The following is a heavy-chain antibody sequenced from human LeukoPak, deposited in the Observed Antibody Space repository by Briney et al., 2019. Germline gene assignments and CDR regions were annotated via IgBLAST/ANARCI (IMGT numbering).Heavy chain of an antibody. J-gene: IGHJ4*02. CDR3: ARANFGYFDY. D-gene: IGHD2-8*01. V-gene: IGHV1-2*02. CDR1: GYTFTVYY. Sequence: ASVKVSCKASGYTFTVYYMHWVRQAPGQGLEWMGWINPNSGGTNYAQKFKGRVTMTRDTSISTAYMELSRLRSDDTAVYYCARANFGYFDYWGQGTLVTVSA. CDR2: INPNSGGT.